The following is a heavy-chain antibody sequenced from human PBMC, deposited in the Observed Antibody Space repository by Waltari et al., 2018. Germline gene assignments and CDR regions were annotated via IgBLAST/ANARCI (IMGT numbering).Heavy chain of an antibody. Sequence: EWMGIIYPGDSDTRYSPSFQGQVTISADKSINTAYLQWSSLKASDTAMYYCAGSYYVSPHYYYYYGMDVWGQGTTVTVSS. D-gene: IGHD1-26*01. J-gene: IGHJ6*02. CDR3: AGSYYVSPHYYYYYGMDV. V-gene: IGHV5-51*01. CDR2: IYPGDSDT.